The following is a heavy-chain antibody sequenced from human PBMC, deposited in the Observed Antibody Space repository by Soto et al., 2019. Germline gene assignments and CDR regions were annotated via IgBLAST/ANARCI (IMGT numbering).Heavy chain of an antibody. J-gene: IGHJ4*02. CDR2: INAGNGNT. Sequence: ASVKVSCKASGYTFTNYAMHWVRQAPGQRLEWMGWINAGNGNTKYSQKFQGRVTVTRDTSVSTAYMELRSLRSEDTAVYFCARWVGGNYFHYWGQGTLVTVSS. CDR3: ARWVGGNYFHY. V-gene: IGHV1-3*01. CDR1: GYTFTNYA. D-gene: IGHD1-1*01.